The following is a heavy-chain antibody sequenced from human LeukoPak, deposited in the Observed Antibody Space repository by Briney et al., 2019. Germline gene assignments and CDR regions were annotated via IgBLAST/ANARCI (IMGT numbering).Heavy chain of an antibody. D-gene: IGHD5-18*01. CDR3: AREKSGYNHYYYYYYMDG. CDR1: GGSISSSSYY. Sequence: SETLSLTCTVSGGSISSSSYYWGWIRQPPGKGLEWIGSIYYSGSTYYNPSLKSRVTISVDTSKNQFSLTLSSVTAADTAVYYCAREKSGYNHYYYYYYMDGWGKGTTVTVSS. CDR2: IYYSGST. J-gene: IGHJ6*03. V-gene: IGHV4-39*02.